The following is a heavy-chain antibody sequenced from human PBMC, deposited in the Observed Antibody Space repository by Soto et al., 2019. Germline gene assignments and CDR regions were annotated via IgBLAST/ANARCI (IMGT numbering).Heavy chain of an antibody. D-gene: IGHD2-2*01. Sequence: QVHLVQSGAEVKKPGASVKVSCKASGYTFTSFYMHWVRQAPGQGLEWLGVINTSGGSTTKPQKFRRRDTTTRDTTTSVVYVVLSSRTYEDTAVYYWGRETRSRSAMYDHNGMDVWGQGTTVTVSS. J-gene: IGHJ6*02. V-gene: IGHV1-46*01. CDR3: GRETRSRSAMYDHNGMDV. CDR2: INTSGGST. CDR1: GYTFTSFY.